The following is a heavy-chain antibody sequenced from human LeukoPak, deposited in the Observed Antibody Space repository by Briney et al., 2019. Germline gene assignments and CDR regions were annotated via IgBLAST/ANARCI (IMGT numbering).Heavy chain of an antibody. CDR2: TYYRSKWYN. V-gene: IGHV6-1*01. D-gene: IGHD5-12*01. Sequence: SQTLSLTCAISGDSVSSNSAAWNWFRQSPSRGLEWLGRTYYRSKWYNDYAVSVKGRITINPDTSKNQFSLQLNSVTPEDTAVYYCARGGTVWGYDSLFDYWGQGTLVTVSS. J-gene: IGHJ4*02. CDR1: GDSVSSNSAA. CDR3: ARGGTVWGYDSLFDY.